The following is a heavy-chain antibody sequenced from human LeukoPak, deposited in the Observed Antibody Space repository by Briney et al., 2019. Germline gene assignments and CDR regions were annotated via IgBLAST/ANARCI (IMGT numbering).Heavy chain of an antibody. J-gene: IGHJ4*02. CDR1: GYMFTRYW. D-gene: IGHD3-22*01. CDR3: ARRGGYDRSDYPYYFDY. CDR2: IYPGDSDT. Sequence: GESLKSFCQGSGYMFTRYWIAWVRQMPGKGLEWIGFIYPGDSDTKYNPSFRGQVTISADESVGAAYLQLNTLKASDTAMYFCARRGGYDRSDYPYYFDYWGPGTLVTVSS. V-gene: IGHV5-51*01.